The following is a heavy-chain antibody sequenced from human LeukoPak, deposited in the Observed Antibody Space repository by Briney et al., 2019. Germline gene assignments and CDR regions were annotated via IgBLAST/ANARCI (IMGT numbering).Heavy chain of an antibody. D-gene: IGHD3-16*02. CDR2: ISSSSSYI. Sequence: PGGSLRLSCAASGFTLSSYSMDWVRQAPGEGLGWVSSISSSSSYIYYADSVKVRFTISRDNAKTSLYLQMNSLRAEDTAVYYCARDMITFGGVIVQLDYWGQGTLVTVSS. J-gene: IGHJ4*02. V-gene: IGHV3-21*04. CDR1: GFTLSSYS. CDR3: ARDMITFGGVIVQLDY.